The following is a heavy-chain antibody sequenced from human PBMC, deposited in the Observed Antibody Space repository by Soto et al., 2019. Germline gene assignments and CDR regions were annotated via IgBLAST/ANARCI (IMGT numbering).Heavy chain of an antibody. D-gene: IGHD3-10*01. Sequence: ASETLSLTCTVSGGSVSSGSYYWSWIRQPPGKGLEWIGYIYYSGSTNYNPSLKSRVTISVDTSKNQFSVKLSSVTAADTAVYYCARGGGSGAFDIWGQGTMVTVSS. CDR2: IYYSGST. V-gene: IGHV4-61*01. CDR3: ARGGGSGAFDI. J-gene: IGHJ3*02. CDR1: GGSVSSGSYY.